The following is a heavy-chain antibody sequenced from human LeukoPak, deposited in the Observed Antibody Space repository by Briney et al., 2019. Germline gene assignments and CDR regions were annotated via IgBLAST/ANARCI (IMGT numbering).Heavy chain of an antibody. CDR3: ARESIVGATLHAFDI. D-gene: IGHD1-26*01. V-gene: IGHV1-2*02. J-gene: IGHJ3*02. CDR1: GYTFTGYY. Sequence: ASVKVSCKASGYTFTGYYMHWVRQAPGQGLEWMGWINPNSGGTNYAQKFQGRVTMTRDTSISTAYMELSRLRSDDTAVYYCARESIVGATLHAFDIWGQGTMVAVSS. CDR2: INPNSGGT.